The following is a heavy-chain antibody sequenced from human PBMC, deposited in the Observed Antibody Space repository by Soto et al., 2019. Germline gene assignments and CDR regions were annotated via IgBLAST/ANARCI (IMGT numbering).Heavy chain of an antibody. CDR2: ISAYNGNK. D-gene: IGHD3-22*01. CDR3: ARGYYDSSGYSNWFDP. J-gene: IGHJ5*02. Sequence: ASVKVSCKASGYTFTSYGISWVRQAPGQGLEWMGWISAYNGNKNYAQKLQGRVTMTTDTSTSTAYMELRSLRSDDTAVYYCARGYYDSSGYSNWFDPWGQGTLVTVSS. CDR1: GYTFTSYG. V-gene: IGHV1-18*01.